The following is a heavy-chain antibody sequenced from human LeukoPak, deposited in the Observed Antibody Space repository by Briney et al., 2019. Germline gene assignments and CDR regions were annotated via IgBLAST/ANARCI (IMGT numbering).Heavy chain of an antibody. V-gene: IGHV6-1*01. D-gene: IGHD1-26*01. CDR1: GDSVSSNSAA. CDR3: ARGITGRNDY. CDR2: TYYRSKWYN. Sequence: SQTLSLTCAISGDSVSSNSAAWNWVRQSPSRGLEWRGRTYYRSKWYNEYADSVKSRITINPDKSKNQFSLHLNSVTPEDTAVYYCARGITGRNDYWGQGTLVTVSS. J-gene: IGHJ4*02.